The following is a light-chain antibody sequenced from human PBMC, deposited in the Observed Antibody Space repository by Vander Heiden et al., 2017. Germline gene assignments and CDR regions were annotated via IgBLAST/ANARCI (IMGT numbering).Light chain of an antibody. CDR3: QQYAVSPIT. Sequence: ETVLTQSPGTLSLSPGERATLSCRASQSVGKTYLGWFQQKPGQVPRLLIYDASNRATGTPDRFSGSGSGTDFTLTINRLESEDFAVYYCQQYAVSPITFGQGTRLEI. J-gene: IGKJ5*01. CDR2: DAS. V-gene: IGKV3-20*01. CDR1: QSVGKTY.